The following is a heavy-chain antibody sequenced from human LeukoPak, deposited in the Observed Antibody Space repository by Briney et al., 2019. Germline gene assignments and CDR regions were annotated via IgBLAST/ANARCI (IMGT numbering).Heavy chain of an antibody. CDR3: ARGGASSRYFGY. D-gene: IGHD1-26*01. CDR2: VSYSGDT. Sequence: LGTLPLTCAVSGGTLSGNFWSWIRQPPGKGLKRIGFVSYSGDTNYSPSFNGRVTISLDTSKSQFSLNLNSVTAADTAVYFCARGGASSRYFGYWGQGTLVTVSS. CDR1: GGTLSGNF. J-gene: IGHJ4*02. V-gene: IGHV4-59*01.